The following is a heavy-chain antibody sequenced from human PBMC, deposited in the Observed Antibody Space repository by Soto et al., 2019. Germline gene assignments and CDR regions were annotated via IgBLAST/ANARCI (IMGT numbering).Heavy chain of an antibody. CDR2: IYHSGST. CDR3: ARDKITGLFDY. Sequence: SETLSLTCAVSGGSISSGGYSWSWIRQPPGKGLEWIGYIYHSGSTYYNPSLKSRVTISVDRSKNQFSLKLSSVTAADTAVYYCARDKITGLFDYWGRGTLVTVSS. D-gene: IGHD2-8*02. CDR1: GGSISSGGYS. V-gene: IGHV4-30-2*01. J-gene: IGHJ4*02.